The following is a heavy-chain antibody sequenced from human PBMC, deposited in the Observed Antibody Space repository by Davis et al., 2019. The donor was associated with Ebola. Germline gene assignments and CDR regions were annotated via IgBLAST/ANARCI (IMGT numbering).Heavy chain of an antibody. D-gene: IGHD5-12*01. CDR3: ASGDGRGSSYDMDV. J-gene: IGHJ6*02. V-gene: IGHV3-7*03. CDR2: IKQDGGEK. CDR1: GFTSTNYW. Sequence: GGSLRLSCAASGFTSTNYWMSWVRQAPGKGPEWVAIIKQDGGEKYYVDSVKGRFTISRDNAKNSVFLQMNSLRGEDTALYYCASGDGRGSSYDMDVWGQGTTVTVSS.